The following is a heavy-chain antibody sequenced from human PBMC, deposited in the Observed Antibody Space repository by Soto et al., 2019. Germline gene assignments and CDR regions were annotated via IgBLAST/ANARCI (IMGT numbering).Heavy chain of an antibody. CDR2: IVPIYRTA. J-gene: IGHJ4*02. V-gene: IGHV1-69*13. CDR1: GGTFSSYR. D-gene: IGHD6-13*01. Sequence: AVKVSCKASGGTFSSYRINWVRQAPGQGLEWVGGIVPIYRTADYAQEFQGRVTITADESARTAYMELRSLKSRDTAVYYCVRDSGAKLSSSWGQGTLVTVSS. CDR3: VRDSGAKLSSS.